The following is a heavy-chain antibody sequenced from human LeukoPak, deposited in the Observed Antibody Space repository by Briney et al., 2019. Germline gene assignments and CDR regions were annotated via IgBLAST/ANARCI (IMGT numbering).Heavy chain of an antibody. Sequence: PSETLSLTCTVSGGSISSYYWSWIRQPPGKGLEWIGYIYYSGSTNYNPSLKSRVTISVDTSKSQFSLKLSSVTAADTAVYYCARIRDAFDIWGQGTMVTVSS. CDR2: IYYSGST. J-gene: IGHJ3*02. CDR1: GGSISSYY. CDR3: ARIRDAFDI. V-gene: IGHV4-59*01.